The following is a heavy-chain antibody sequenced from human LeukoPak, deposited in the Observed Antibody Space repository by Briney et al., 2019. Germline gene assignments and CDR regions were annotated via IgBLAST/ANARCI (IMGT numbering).Heavy chain of an antibody. CDR1: GFTFSGSA. D-gene: IGHD6-19*01. Sequence: GGSLRLSCAASGFTFSGSAMHWVRQASGKGLEWVGRIRSKANSYATTYAASVKGRFTISRDDSKNTAYLQMNSLKTEDTAVYYCTRRTVAGNYYYMDVWGKGITVTVSS. CDR3: TRRTVAGNYYYMDV. V-gene: IGHV3-73*01. J-gene: IGHJ6*03. CDR2: IRSKANSYAT.